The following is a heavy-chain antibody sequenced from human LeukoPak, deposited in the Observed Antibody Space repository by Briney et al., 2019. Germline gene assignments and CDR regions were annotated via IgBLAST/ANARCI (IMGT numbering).Heavy chain of an antibody. CDR1: GGSISAYY. Sequence: SETLSLTCVVSGGSISAYYWNWIRQPAGKGLEWIGRLHSSGETTSNPSLMSRATMSLDTSRNHFSLNLTSVTAADTAIYYCATMFGESSDFDHWGQGTLVTVSS. J-gene: IGHJ4*02. CDR3: ATMFGESSDFDH. CDR2: LHSSGET. V-gene: IGHV4-4*07. D-gene: IGHD3-10*02.